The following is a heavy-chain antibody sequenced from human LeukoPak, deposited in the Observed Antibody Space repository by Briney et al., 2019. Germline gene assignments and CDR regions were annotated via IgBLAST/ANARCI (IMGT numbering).Heavy chain of an antibody. V-gene: IGHV3-30*02. Sequence: GGSLRLSCAASGFTFSSYGMHWVRQAPGKGLEWVAFIRYDGSNKYYADSVKGRFTISRDNSKNTLYLQMNSLRAEDTAVYYCAREYRVSPNWFDPWGQGTLVTVSS. D-gene: IGHD2/OR15-2a*01. CDR1: GFTFSSYG. J-gene: IGHJ5*02. CDR3: AREYRVSPNWFDP. CDR2: IRYDGSNK.